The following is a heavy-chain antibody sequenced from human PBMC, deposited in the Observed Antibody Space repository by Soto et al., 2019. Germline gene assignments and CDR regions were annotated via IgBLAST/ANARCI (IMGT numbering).Heavy chain of an antibody. V-gene: IGHV1-46*01. CDR3: ARDSGHYYRSDAFDK. D-gene: IGHD1-26*01. CDR2: IDPSGGST. J-gene: IGHJ3*02. CDR1: GYTFTASY. Sequence: ASVKVSCKASGYTFTASYMHWVRQAPGQGLEWMGVIDPSGGSTSYSQKFQGRVTMTRDTSTSTVYMELNSLRSEDTAVFYCARDSGHYYRSDAFDKWGQGTMVTVSS.